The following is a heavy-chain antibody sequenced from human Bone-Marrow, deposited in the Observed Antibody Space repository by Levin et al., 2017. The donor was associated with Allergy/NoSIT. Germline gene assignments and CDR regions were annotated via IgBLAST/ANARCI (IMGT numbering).Heavy chain of an antibody. CDR2: IKQDGSEK. CDR1: GFTFSSYW. Sequence: GGSLRLSCAASGFTFSSYWMSWVRQAPGKGLEWVANIKQDGSEKYYVDSVKGRFTISRDNAKNSLYLQMNSLRAEDTAVYYCARDSASYYYYYMDVWGNGTTVTVSS. J-gene: IGHJ6*03. D-gene: IGHD3-10*01. CDR3: ARDSASYYYYYMDV. V-gene: IGHV3-7*04.